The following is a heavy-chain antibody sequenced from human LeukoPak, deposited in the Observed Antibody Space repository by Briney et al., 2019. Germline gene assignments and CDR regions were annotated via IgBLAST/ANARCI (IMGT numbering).Heavy chain of an antibody. CDR3: ARLAAVRDANYFDY. Sequence: SETLSLTCAVYGGSFSGYYWSWIRQPPGKGLEWIGEINHSGSTNYNPSLKSRVTISVDTSKNQFSLKLSSVTAADTAVYYCARLAAVRDANYFDYWGQGTLVTVSS. CDR2: INHSGST. D-gene: IGHD2-2*01. J-gene: IGHJ4*02. V-gene: IGHV4-34*01. CDR1: GGSFSGYY.